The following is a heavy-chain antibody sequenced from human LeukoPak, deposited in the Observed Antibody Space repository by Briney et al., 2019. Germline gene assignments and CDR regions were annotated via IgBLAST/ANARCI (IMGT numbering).Heavy chain of an antibody. CDR1: GGTFSSYA. CDR2: IIPIFGTA. J-gene: IGHJ6*02. CDR3: ARELELDPPATDYYYYGMDV. D-gene: IGHD1-7*01. V-gene: IGHV1-69*13. Sequence: SVTVSCKASGGTFSSYAISWVRQAPGQGLEWMGGIIPIFGTANYAQKFQGRVTITADESTSTAYMELSSLRSEDTAVYYCARELELDPPATDYYYYGMDVWGQGTTVTVSS.